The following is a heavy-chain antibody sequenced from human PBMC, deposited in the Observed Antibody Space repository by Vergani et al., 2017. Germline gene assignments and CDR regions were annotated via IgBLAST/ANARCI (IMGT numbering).Heavy chain of an antibody. CDR3: ARVRSSSPLRYGMDV. D-gene: IGHD6-6*01. CDR1: GFTFSSYA. CDR2: ISSNGGST. Sequence: EVQLVESGGGLVQPGGSLRLSCAASGFTFSSYAMHWVRQAPGKGPEYVSAISSNGGSTYYANSVKGRFTISRDNSKNTLYLQMGSLRAEDMAVYYCARVRSSSPLRYGMDVWGQGTTVTVSS. J-gene: IGHJ6*02. V-gene: IGHV3-64*01.